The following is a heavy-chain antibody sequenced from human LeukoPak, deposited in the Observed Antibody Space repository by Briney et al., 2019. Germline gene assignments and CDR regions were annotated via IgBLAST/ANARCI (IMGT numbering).Heavy chain of an antibody. CDR1: GLIISSNY. V-gene: IGHV3-53*01. Sequence: PGGSLRLSCAASGLIISSNYMSWVRQAPGKGLEWVSVIHSSGRTYYADSVKGRFTITRDNSKNTLNLQMNRLRVDDTAVYYCARQYYDTSGYFPFDSWGQGTLVTVSS. CDR2: IHSSGRT. CDR3: ARQYYDTSGYFPFDS. D-gene: IGHD3-22*01. J-gene: IGHJ4*02.